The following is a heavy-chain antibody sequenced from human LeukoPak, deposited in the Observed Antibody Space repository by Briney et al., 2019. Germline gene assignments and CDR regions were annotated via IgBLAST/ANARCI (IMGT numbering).Heavy chain of an antibody. D-gene: IGHD3-16*01. CDR2: INSDGSGT. Sequence: GGSLRLSCAASGFTFNSYWMHWVRQAPGKGLVWVSRINSDGSGTSYADFVKGRFTISRDNSKNTLYLQMNSLRAEDTAVYYCARDLAGDHYFDSWGQGTLVTVSS. CDR3: ARDLAGDHYFDS. J-gene: IGHJ4*02. CDR1: GFTFNSYW. V-gene: IGHV3-74*01.